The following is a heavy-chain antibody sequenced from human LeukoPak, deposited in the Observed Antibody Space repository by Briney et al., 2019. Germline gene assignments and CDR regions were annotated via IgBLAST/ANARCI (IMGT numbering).Heavy chain of an antibody. CDR2: IYYSGST. D-gene: IGHD2-15*01. J-gene: IGHJ4*02. Sequence: SETLSLTCTVSGGSISSGDYYWSGIRQPPGKGLEWIGYIYYSGSTYYNPSLKSRVTISVDTSKNQFSLKLSSVTAADTAVYYCARDLPDCSGGSCAGHYWGQGTQVTVSS. CDR3: ARDLPDCSGGSCAGHY. V-gene: IGHV4-30-4*08. CDR1: GGSISSGDYY.